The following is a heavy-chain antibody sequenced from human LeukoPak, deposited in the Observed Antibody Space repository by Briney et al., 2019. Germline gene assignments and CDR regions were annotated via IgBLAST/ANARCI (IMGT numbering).Heavy chain of an antibody. CDR2: IYHSGST. Sequence: PSETLSLTCAVSGGSISSGGYSWSWIRQPPGKGLEWIGYIYHSGSTYYNPSLKSRVTISVDRSKNQFSLKLSSVTAADTAVYYCARGFMSQLLYLDWFDPWGQGTLVTVSS. V-gene: IGHV4-30-2*01. D-gene: IGHD2-2*02. CDR3: ARGFMSQLLYLDWFDP. J-gene: IGHJ5*02. CDR1: GGSISSGGYS.